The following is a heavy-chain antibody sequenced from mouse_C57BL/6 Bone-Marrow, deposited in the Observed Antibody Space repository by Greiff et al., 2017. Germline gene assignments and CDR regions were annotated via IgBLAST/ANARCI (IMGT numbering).Heavy chain of an antibody. D-gene: IGHD2-3*01. J-gene: IGHJ4*01. CDR2: IYPGSGCT. CDR1: GYTFTSYW. Sequence: VQLQQPGAELVKPGASVKMSCKASGYTFTSYWITWVKQRPGQGLEWIGDIYPGSGCTNYNEKFKSKATLTVDTSSSTAYMQLSSLTSEDSAVXYCARDYDGYYRDAMDYWGQGTSVTVSS. CDR3: ARDYDGYYRDAMDY. V-gene: IGHV1-55*01.